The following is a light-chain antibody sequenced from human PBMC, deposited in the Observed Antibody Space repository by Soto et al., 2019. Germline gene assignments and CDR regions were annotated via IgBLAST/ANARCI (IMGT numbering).Light chain of an antibody. CDR1: QSVSSN. J-gene: IGKJ1*01. V-gene: IGKV3-15*01. CDR2: GAS. CDR3: QHYNNWPPWT. Sequence: EIVMTQSPATLSVSPGERATLSCRASQSVSSNLAWYQQKPGQAPRLLIYGASTRATGIPARFSGSGSGTEFTLTISSLQSEDVAVYYCQHYNNWPPWTFGQVTKVEIK.